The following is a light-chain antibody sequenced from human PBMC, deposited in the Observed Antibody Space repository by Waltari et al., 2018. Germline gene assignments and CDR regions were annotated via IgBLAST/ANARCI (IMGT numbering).Light chain of an antibody. J-gene: IGLJ3*02. V-gene: IGLV1-44*01. CDR1: SSHIGSNP. Sequence: QSVLTQPPSASGAPGQRVTITCSIGSSHIGSNPVPWYQQFPGTAPKLLMFNDDQRASGVPGRFSGSRSVTSASLAISGLQSEDEATYYCAAWDDTLKGLFGGGTTLTVL. CDR3: AAWDDTLKGL. CDR2: NDD.